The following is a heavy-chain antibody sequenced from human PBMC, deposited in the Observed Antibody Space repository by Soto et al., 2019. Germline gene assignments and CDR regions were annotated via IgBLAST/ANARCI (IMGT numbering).Heavy chain of an antibody. D-gene: IGHD6-19*01. CDR2: VTHSGTA. Sequence: QLQLQESGSRLVKPSETLSLTCAVSGGYIDSGAFSLSWIGQQPGKGLEWIGYVTHSGTAYSIPSLNGRLTLTVDSSQTQFSLKLTSVTAADSVFYFCARIHWAQSSLDYWGQGILVTVSS. V-gene: IGHV4-30-2*01. J-gene: IGHJ4*02. CDR3: ARIHWAQSSLDY. CDR1: GGYIDSGAFS.